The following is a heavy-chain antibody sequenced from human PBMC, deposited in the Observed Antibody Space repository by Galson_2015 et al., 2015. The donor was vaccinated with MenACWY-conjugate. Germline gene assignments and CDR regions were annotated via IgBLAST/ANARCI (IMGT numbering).Heavy chain of an antibody. V-gene: IGHV6-1*01. D-gene: IGHD3-10*01. CDR2: TYYRSKWYT. J-gene: IGHJ4*02. Sequence: AISGDSVSSKSAAWNWIRQSPSRGLEWLGRTYYRSKWYTDYAVSVKSRITINPDTSKNQFSLQLNSVTPEDRAVNYCARDYTRGYVFDYWGQGTLVTVSS. CDR1: GDSVSSKSAA. CDR3: ARDYTRGYVFDY.